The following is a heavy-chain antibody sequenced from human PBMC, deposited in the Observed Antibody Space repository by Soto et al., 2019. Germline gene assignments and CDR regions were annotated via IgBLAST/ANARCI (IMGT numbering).Heavy chain of an antibody. J-gene: IGHJ5*02. V-gene: IGHV4-34*01. Sequence: LSLTCAVYGGSFSGYYWSWIRQPPGKGLEWIGEINHSGSTNYNPSLKSRVTISVDTSKNQFSLKLSSVTAADTAVYYCARERTYGWFDPWGQGTLVTVSS. D-gene: IGHD4-17*01. CDR1: GGSFSGYY. CDR3: ARERTYGWFDP. CDR2: INHSGST.